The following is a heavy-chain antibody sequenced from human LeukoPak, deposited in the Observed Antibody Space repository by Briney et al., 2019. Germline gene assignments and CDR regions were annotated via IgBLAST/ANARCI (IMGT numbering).Heavy chain of an antibody. J-gene: IGHJ6*03. CDR2: IYYRVTS. D-gene: IGHD3-10*01. V-gene: IGHV4-59*01. Sequence: SETLSLTCTVSGDSISTYYWSWIRQPPGKGLEWIGYIYYRVTSDYNPSLKSRVTMSVDMSTRQISLKLSSVTAADTAVYYCARDRGNYYYYYMDVWGKGTTVTISS. CDR3: ARDRGNYYYYYMDV. CDR1: GDSISTYY.